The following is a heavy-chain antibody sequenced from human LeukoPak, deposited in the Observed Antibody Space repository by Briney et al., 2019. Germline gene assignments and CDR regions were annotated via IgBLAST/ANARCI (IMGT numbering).Heavy chain of an antibody. CDR2: ISGSASST. CDR3: AKHSYYDSSSYYSHFDY. CDR1: GFTFSSYA. V-gene: IGHV3-23*01. J-gene: IGHJ4*02. D-gene: IGHD3-22*01. Sequence: PGGSLRLSCAASGFTFSSYAMSWVRQAPGKGLEWVSAISGSASSTYYADSVKGRFTISRDNSKNTLYLQMNGLRAEDTAVYYWAKHSYYDSSSYYSHFDYWGQGTLVTVSS.